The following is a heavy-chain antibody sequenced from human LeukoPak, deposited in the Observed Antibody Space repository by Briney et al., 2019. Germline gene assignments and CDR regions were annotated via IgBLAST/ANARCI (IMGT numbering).Heavy chain of an antibody. Sequence: ASVKVSCKASGYTFTRYYMHWVRQAPGQGLEWMGQINPNSGGTNYAQKFQGRVTMTRDTSISTAYMELSRLRSDDMAVYYCARDIGIRYPGGGYWGQGTLVTVSS. J-gene: IGHJ4*02. D-gene: IGHD3-9*01. CDR2: INPNSGGT. CDR3: ARDIGIRYPGGGY. CDR1: GYTFTRYY. V-gene: IGHV1-2*06.